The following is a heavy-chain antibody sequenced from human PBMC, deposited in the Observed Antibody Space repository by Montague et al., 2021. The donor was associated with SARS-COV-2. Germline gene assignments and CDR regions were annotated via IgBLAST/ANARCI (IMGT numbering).Heavy chain of an antibody. J-gene: IGHJ4*02. CDR1: GDSVSNHY. CDR3: ARDWYDTSGPYFDN. V-gene: IGHV4-59*02. D-gene: IGHD3-22*01. CDR2: VYSSVTT. Sequence: SETLSLTCIVSGDSVSNHYWSWIRQPPGKGLEWIGYVYSSVTTNYNPSLKGRVSISVDTSKNQVSLRRTSVTAADTAVYFCARDWYDTSGPYFDNWGQGTQVTVSS.